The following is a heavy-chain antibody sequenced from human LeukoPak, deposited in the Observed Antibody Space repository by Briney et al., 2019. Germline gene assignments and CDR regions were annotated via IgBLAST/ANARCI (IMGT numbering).Heavy chain of an antibody. D-gene: IGHD2-21*02. CDR2: INHSGST. V-gene: IGHV4-34*01. CDR3: ARGYCGGDCYSRFDP. J-gene: IGHJ5*02. CDR1: GGSFSGYY. Sequence: SETLSLTCAVYGGSFSGYYWSWIRQPPGKGLEWIGEINHSGSTNYNPSLNSRVTISVDTSKNQFSLKLSSVTAADTAVYYCARGYCGGDCYSRFDPWGQGTLVTVSS.